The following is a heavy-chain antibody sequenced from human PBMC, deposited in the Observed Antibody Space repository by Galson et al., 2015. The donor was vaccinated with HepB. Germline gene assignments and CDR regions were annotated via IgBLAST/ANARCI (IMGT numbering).Heavy chain of an antibody. CDR2: ISSSSSTI. Sequence: SLRLSCAASGFTFSSYSMNWVRQAPGKGLEWVSYISSSSSTIYYADSVKGRFTISRDNAKNSLYLQTNSLRAEDTAVYYCAIQNPGDFDYWGQGTLVTVSS. D-gene: IGHD3-10*01. CDR1: GFTFSSYS. J-gene: IGHJ4*02. V-gene: IGHV3-48*01. CDR3: AIQNPGDFDY.